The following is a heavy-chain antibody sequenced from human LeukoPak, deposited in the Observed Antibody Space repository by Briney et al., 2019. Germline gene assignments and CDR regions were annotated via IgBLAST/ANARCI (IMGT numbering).Heavy chain of an antibody. Sequence: GGPLRLSCAASGFTFSSYSMSWVRQAPGKGLEWVSYISSSSNTIYYADSVKGRFTISRDNAKNSLYLQMNSLRAEDTAVYYCARGRGPNYFDYWGQGTLVTVSS. J-gene: IGHJ4*02. V-gene: IGHV3-48*01. CDR2: ISSSSNTI. CDR3: ARGRGPNYFDY. CDR1: GFTFSSYS.